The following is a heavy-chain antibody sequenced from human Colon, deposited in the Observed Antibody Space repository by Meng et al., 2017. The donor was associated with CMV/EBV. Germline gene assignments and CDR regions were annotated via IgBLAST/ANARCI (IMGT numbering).Heavy chain of an antibody. V-gene: IGHV1-18*01. Sequence: ASVKVSCKASGYTFTSYGISWVRQAPGQGLEWVGWITTYNSNTNYAQKFQDRVTMTTDTSTSTVYMELRSLRSDDTAVYYCARRIPTVGASTAFDYWGQGTLVTVSS. J-gene: IGHJ4*02. D-gene: IGHD1-26*01. CDR3: ARRIPTVGASTAFDY. CDR1: GYTFTSYG. CDR2: ITTYNSNT.